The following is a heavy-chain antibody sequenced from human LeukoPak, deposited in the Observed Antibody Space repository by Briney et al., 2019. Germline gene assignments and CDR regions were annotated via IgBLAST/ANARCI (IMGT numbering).Heavy chain of an antibody. J-gene: IGHJ4*02. V-gene: IGHV1-18*01. Sequence: ASVRVSCKASGYTFTTFGISWVRQAPGQGLEWMGWISTYNGDTHYAQKLQGRVTMTTDTSTSTAYMELRSLRSDDTAVYYCAREYCSGGSCCNADYWGQGTLVTVSS. CDR1: GYTFTTFG. CDR3: AREYCSGGSCCNADY. D-gene: IGHD2-15*01. CDR2: ISTYNGDT.